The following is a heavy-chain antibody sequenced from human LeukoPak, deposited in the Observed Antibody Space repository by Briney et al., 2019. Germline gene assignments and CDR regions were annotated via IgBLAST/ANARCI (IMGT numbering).Heavy chain of an antibody. CDR1: GFTFSMYW. D-gene: IGHD6-19*01. V-gene: IGHV3-7*01. CDR2: IKPDGSAA. J-gene: IGHJ4*02. CDR3: ATHSDWRFDF. Sequence: GGSLRLSCTDSGFTFSMYWMSWVRQAPGKGLEWLASIKPDGSAAIYVDSMKGRFTISRDNAKNSLYLQMNSLTVEDTAVYYCATHSDWRFDFWGQGTLVTVSS.